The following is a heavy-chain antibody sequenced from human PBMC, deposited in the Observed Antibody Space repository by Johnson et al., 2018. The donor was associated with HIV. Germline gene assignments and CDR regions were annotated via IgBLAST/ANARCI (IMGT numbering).Heavy chain of an antibody. V-gene: IGHV3-30*18. J-gene: IGHJ3*02. CDR1: GFTFSSYG. CDR2: ISYDGSNK. Sequence: QVQLVESGGGVVQPGRSLRLSCAASGFTFSSYGMHWVRQAPGKGLEWVAVISYDGSNKYYAASVQGRFTISRDNSTNTLYLQMNSRSAEDPAVYCCAKARSGGPGAFDIWGQGTMVTVSS. CDR3: AKARSGGPGAFDI. D-gene: IGHD6-19*01.